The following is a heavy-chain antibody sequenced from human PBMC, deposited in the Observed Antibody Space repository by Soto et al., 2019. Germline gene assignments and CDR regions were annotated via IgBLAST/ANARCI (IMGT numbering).Heavy chain of an antibody. CDR3: VKKKGPTDYDLQYFFDS. Sequence: GGSLRLSCAASGFAFSTYAWSWGRQMPGEGLEGCTRVSDSGTRTYYADSVEGRVTVSRDISMNTISLEMNNLGAADTAVYHCVKKKGPTDYDLQYFFDSWGQGRLVPVS. V-gene: IGHV3-23*01. CDR1: GFAFSTYA. CDR2: VSDSGTRT. J-gene: IGHJ4*02. D-gene: IGHD3-22*01.